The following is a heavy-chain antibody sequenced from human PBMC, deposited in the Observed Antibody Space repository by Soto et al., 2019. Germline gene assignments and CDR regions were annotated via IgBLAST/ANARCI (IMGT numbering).Heavy chain of an antibody. V-gene: IGHV4-30-2*01. CDR1: GGSISSGDYS. D-gene: IGHD3-22*01. CDR2: IYHSGST. CDR3: ARVQIDYYDSSGFSPWFDP. J-gene: IGHJ5*01. Sequence: SETLSLTCAVSGGSISSGDYSWSWIRQPPGKGLEWIGYIYHSGSTYYNPSLKSRVTISVDRSKNQFSLKLSSVTAADTAVYYCARVQIDYYDSSGFSPWFDPWGQGTLVTVSS.